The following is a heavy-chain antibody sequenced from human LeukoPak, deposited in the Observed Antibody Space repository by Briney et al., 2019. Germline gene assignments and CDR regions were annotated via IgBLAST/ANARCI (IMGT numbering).Heavy chain of an antibody. V-gene: IGHV3-7*01. CDR2: INQDGSTK. CDR3: TRDFAFQQFDY. D-gene: IGHD1/OR15-1a*01. Sequence: PGGSLRLSCAATGFSFSNSWMTWVRQAPGKGPEWLANINQDGSTKNYVDAVEGRFTISRDNAKNSLCLQMNSLRAEDTAVYYCTRDFAFQQFDYWGQGTLVTVSS. CDR1: GFSFSNSW. J-gene: IGHJ4*02.